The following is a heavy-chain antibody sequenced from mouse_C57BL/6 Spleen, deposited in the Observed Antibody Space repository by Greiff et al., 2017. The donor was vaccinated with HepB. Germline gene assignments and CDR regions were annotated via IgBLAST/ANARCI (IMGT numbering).Heavy chain of an antibody. CDR1: GYTFTSYW. V-gene: IGHV1-64*01. Sequence: VQLQQPGAELVKPGASVKLSCKASGYTFTSYWMHWVKQRPGQGLEWIGMIHPNSGSTNYNEKFKSKATLTVDKSSSTAYMQLSSLTSEASAVYYCARNYGYDGGAFAYWGQGTLVTVSA. CDR3: ARNYGYDGGAFAY. D-gene: IGHD2-2*01. CDR2: IHPNSGST. J-gene: IGHJ3*01.